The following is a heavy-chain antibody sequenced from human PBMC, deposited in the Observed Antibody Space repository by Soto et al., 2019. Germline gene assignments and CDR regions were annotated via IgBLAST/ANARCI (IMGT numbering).Heavy chain of an antibody. Sequence: QVQLVESGGGVVQPGRSLRLSCADSGFTFSSYGMHWVRQAPGKGLEWVAVISYDGSNKYYEDSVKGRFTISKDNSKNTLNLQMNSLRAEDTAVYYCAKSVGATTDWFDPGGQGTLVTVSS. CDR1: GFTFSSYG. V-gene: IGHV3-30*18. CDR3: AKSVGATTDWFDP. J-gene: IGHJ5*02. D-gene: IGHD1-26*01. CDR2: ISYDGSNK.